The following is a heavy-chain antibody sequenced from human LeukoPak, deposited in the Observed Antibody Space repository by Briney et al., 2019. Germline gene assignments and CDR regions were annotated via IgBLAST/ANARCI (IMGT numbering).Heavy chain of an antibody. CDR3: ARGSSWSRYYFDY. D-gene: IGHD6-13*01. Sequence: PSETLSLTCAVYGGSFSGYYWSWIRQPPGKGLEWIGEINHSGSTNYNPSLKSRVTISVDTSKNQFSLELSSVTAADTAVYYCARGSSWSRYYFDYWGQGTLVTVSS. CDR1: GGSFSGYY. V-gene: IGHV4-34*01. J-gene: IGHJ4*02. CDR2: INHSGST.